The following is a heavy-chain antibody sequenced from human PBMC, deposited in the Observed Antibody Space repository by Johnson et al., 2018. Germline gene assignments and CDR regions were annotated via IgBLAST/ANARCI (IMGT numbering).Heavy chain of an antibody. CDR1: GFTFSSYG. V-gene: IGHV3-30*18. D-gene: IGHD2-15*01. CDR3: AKDRGSGGSCYGAFDI. J-gene: IGHJ3*02. CDR2: ISYDGSNK. Sequence: QVQLVQSGGGVVQPGRSLRLSCAASGFTFSSYGMHWVRQAPGKGLEWVAVISYDGSNKYFADPVKGRFTISRDNSKNTLYLQMNSLRAEDTAVYDCAKDRGSGGSCYGAFDIWGQGTMVTVSS.